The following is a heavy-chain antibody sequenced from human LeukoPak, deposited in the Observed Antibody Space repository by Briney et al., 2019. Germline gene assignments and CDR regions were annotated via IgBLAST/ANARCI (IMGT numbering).Heavy chain of an antibody. CDR3: ARRVGKYPTYYFDY. V-gene: IGHV4-31*03. CDR2: IYYTGST. Sequence: PSQTLSLTRTVSGDSIISRGNYWSRVRPYPAKCLVWIGYIYYTGSTNYNPSLKSRLTISLDTSKNQFSLKLTSVTAADTAAYYCARRVGKYPTYYFDYWGQGTLVTVSS. J-gene: IGHJ4*02. D-gene: IGHD1-1*01. CDR1: GDSIISRGNY.